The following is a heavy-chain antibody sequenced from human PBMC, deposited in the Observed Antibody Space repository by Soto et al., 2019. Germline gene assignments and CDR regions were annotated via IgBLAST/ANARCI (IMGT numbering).Heavy chain of an antibody. J-gene: IGHJ2*01. D-gene: IGHD6-6*01. V-gene: IGHV4-59*01. CDR2: IYYSGST. CDR3: ARGPISSSSWYFDL. CDR1: GGSISSYY. Sequence: QVQLQESGPGLVKPSETLSLTCTVSGGSISSYYWSWIRQPPGKGLEWIGYIYYSGSTNYNPSLKSRVTISVDTSKNQFSLKRSSVTAADTAVYYCARGPISSSSWYFDLWGRGTLVTVSS.